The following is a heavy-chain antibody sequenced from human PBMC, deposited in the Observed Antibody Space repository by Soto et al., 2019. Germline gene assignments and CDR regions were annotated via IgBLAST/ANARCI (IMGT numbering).Heavy chain of an antibody. Sequence: SETLSLTCTVSGGSISIGGYYLSWIRQHPGKGLEWIGYIYYSGSTYYNPSLKSRVTISVDTSKNQFSLKLSSVTAAETDVYYCEGFDVDTAMEKNYYDYGMDVWCQGTTVTVSS. CDR1: GGSISIGGYY. CDR3: EGFDVDTAMEKNYYDYGMDV. CDR2: IYYSGST. D-gene: IGHD5-18*01. J-gene: IGHJ6*02. V-gene: IGHV4-31*03.